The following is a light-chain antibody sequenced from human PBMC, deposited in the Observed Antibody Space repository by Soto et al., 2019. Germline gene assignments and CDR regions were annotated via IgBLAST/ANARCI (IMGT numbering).Light chain of an antibody. CDR3: QQYGNSPIT. V-gene: IGKV3-20*01. CDR2: GAS. J-gene: IGKJ5*01. Sequence: DIGLTQTQGPLSLSPGARATLSFRASQSVTNNYLAWYQQKPGQAPRLLIDGASSRATGVPDRFSGTGSGTDFTLTISRLEPEDFAVFYCQQYGNSPITFAQGTRLEIK. CDR1: QSVTNNY.